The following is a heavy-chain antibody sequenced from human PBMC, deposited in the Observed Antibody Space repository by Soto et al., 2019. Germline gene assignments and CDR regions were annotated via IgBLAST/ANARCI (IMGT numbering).Heavy chain of an antibody. CDR1: GFTFSSYA. V-gene: IGHV3-30-3*01. CDR3: ARGGRSWYGWFDP. J-gene: IGHJ5*02. CDR2: ISYDGSNK. D-gene: IGHD6-13*01. Sequence: QVQLVESGGGVVQPGRSLRLSCAASGFTFSSYAMHWVRQAPGKGLEWVAVISYDGSNKYYADSVKGRFTISRDNSKNTLYLQMNSLRAEDTAVYYCARGGRSWYGWFDPWGQGTLVTVSS.